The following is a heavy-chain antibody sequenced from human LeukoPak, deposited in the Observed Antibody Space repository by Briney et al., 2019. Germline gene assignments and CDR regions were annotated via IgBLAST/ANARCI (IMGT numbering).Heavy chain of an antibody. CDR2: INPNSGGT. J-gene: IGHJ4*02. CDR1: GYTFTGYY. Sequence: GASVKVSCKASGYTFTGYYMHWVRQAPGQGLEWMGRINPNSGGTNYAQKLQGRVTMTTDTSTSTAYMELRSLRSDDTAVYYCATLAARLNFDYWGQGTLVTVSS. D-gene: IGHD6-6*01. V-gene: IGHV1-2*06. CDR3: ATLAARLNFDY.